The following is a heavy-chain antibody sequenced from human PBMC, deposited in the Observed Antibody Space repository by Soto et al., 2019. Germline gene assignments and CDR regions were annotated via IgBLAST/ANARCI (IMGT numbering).Heavy chain of an antibody. CDR3: ARDISCSSTSCTYKFDY. V-gene: IGHV6-1*01. Sequence: SQTLSLTCAISGDSVSSNSAAWNWIRQSPSRGLEWLGRTYYRSKWYKDYAVSVKSRITINPDTSKNQFSLQLNSVTPEDTAVYYCARDISCSSTSCTYKFDYWGQGALVTVSS. J-gene: IGHJ4*02. D-gene: IGHD2-2*01. CDR2: TYYRSKWYK. CDR1: GDSVSSNSAA.